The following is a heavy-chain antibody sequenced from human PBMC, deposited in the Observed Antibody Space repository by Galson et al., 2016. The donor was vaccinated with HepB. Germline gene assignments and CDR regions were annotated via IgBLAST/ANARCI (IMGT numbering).Heavy chain of an antibody. CDR3: ARDPGWHNRWFGP. CDR2: IHDSGNT. Sequence: ETLSLTCTVSGGSMGGHWTWIRQPPGKGLEWIGYIHDSGNTAYNPSLESRVIISIDTSKSQFSLQMSAVTAADTALYYCARDPGWHNRWFGPGGQGALVTVSS. V-gene: IGHV4-59*01. J-gene: IGHJ5*02. D-gene: IGHD2-21*01. CDR1: GGSMGGH.